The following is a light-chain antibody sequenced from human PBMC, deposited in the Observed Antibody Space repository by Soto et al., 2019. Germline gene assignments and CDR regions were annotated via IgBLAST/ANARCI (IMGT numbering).Light chain of an antibody. CDR2: RNN. CDR1: SSNIGSNY. CDR3: ATWDDSLSGWV. J-gene: IGLJ3*02. V-gene: IGLV1-47*01. Sequence: QSVLTQPPSASGTPGQRVTISCSGSSSNIGSNYVSWYQQLPGTAPKLLMYRNNLRPSGVPDRFSGSKSGTSASLAVSGLRSEDEADYYCATWDDSLSGWVFGGGTKLTVL.